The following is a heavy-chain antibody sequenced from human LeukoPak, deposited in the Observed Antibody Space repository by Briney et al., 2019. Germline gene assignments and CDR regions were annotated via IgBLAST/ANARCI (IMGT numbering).Heavy chain of an antibody. V-gene: IGHV1-18*01. CDR1: VYTFTSYG. D-gene: IGHD6-13*01. J-gene: IGHJ5*02. CDR2: ISAYNGNT. Sequence: ASVKVSCKASVYTFTSYGISWVRQAPGQGLEWMGWISAYNGNTNYAQKLQGRVTMTTDTSTSTAYMELRSLRSDDTAVYYCARARKDSSSWYEWFDPWGQGTLVTVSS. CDR3: ARARKDSSSWYEWFDP.